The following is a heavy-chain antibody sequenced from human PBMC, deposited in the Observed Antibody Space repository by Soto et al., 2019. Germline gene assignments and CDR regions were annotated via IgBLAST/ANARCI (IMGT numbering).Heavy chain of an antibody. V-gene: IGHV3-30-3*01. CDR1: GFTFSSYA. Sequence: GGSLRLSCAASGFTFSSYAMHWVRQAPGKGLEWVAVISYDGSNKYYADSVKGRFTISRDNSKNTLYLQMNSLRAEGTAVYYCARDQKGQYSSGWYGYYYYGMDVWGQGTTVTVSS. J-gene: IGHJ6*02. CDR3: ARDQKGQYSSGWYGYYYYGMDV. D-gene: IGHD6-19*01. CDR2: ISYDGSNK.